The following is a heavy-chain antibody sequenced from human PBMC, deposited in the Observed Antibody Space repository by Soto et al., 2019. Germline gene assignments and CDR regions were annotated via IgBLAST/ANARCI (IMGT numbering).Heavy chain of an antibody. J-gene: IGHJ4*02. D-gene: IGHD3-3*01. V-gene: IGHV1-69*01. CDR2: IIPIFGTA. CDR1: GGTFSSYA. Sequence: QVQLVQSGAEVKKPGSSVKVSCKASGGTFSSYAISWVRQAPGQGLERMGGIIPIFGTANYAQKFQGRVTIPADESTSTAYMELSSLRSEDTAVYYCARSGTIFGVVGDARDYWGQGTLVTVSS. CDR3: ARSGTIFGVVGDARDY.